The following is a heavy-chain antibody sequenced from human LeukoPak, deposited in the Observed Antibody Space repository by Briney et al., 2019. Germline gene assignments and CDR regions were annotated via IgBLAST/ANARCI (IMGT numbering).Heavy chain of an antibody. V-gene: IGHV4-30-2*01. CDR2: IYHSGST. Sequence: SQTLSLTCAVSGGSISSGGYSWSWIRQPPGKGLEWIGYIYHSGSTYYNPSLKSRVTISVDRSKNQFSLKPSSVTAADTAVYYCARVTYYYDSSGYKEVYYFDYWGQGTLVTVSS. CDR3: ARVTYYYDSSGYKEVYYFDY. J-gene: IGHJ4*02. CDR1: GGSISSGGYS. D-gene: IGHD3-22*01.